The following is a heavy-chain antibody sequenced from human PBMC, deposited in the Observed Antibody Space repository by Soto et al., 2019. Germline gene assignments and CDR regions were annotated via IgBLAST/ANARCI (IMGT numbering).Heavy chain of an antibody. D-gene: IGHD2-15*01. CDR3: ANWGDIVVVVAAATGWFDP. J-gene: IGHJ5*02. V-gene: IGHV3-23*01. CDR2: ISGSGGST. Sequence: EVQLLESGGGLVQPGGSLRLSCAASGFTFRSYAMSWVRQAPGKGLEWVPAISGSGGSTYYADSVKGRFTISRDNSKNTLYLQMNSLRAEDTAVYYCANWGDIVVVVAAATGWFDPWGQGTLVTVSS. CDR1: GFTFRSYA.